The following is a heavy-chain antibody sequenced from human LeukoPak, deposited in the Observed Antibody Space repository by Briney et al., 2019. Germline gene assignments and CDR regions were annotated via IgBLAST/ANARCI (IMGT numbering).Heavy chain of an antibody. CDR3: ARWDNCNSVINY. CDR2: ISYSGST. Sequence: PSETLSLTCTVSGGFISTYYWSWIRQPPGKGLEWIGFISYSGSTYHNPSLKSRVTMSVDTSKNQFSLKLSSVTAADTAVYYCARWDNCNSVINYWGQGTLVTVSS. J-gene: IGHJ4*02. D-gene: IGHD1-7*01. CDR1: GGFISTYY. V-gene: IGHV4-59*12.